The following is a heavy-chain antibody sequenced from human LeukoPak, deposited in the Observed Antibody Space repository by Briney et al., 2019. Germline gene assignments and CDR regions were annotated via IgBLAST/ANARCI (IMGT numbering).Heavy chain of an antibody. CDR3: ARGEWELLPYYYMDV. CDR1: GFTFSSYA. CDR2: ISYDGSNK. D-gene: IGHD1-26*01. Sequence: GGSLRLSCAASGFTFSSYAMHWVRQAPGKGLEWVAVISYDGSNKYYADSVKGRFTISRDNSKNTLYLQMNSLRAEDTAVYYCARGEWELLPYYYMDVWGKGTTVTVSS. J-gene: IGHJ6*03. V-gene: IGHV3-30-3*01.